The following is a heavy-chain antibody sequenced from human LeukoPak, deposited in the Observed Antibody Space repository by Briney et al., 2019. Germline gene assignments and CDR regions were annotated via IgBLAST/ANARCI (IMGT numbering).Heavy chain of an antibody. CDR3: AKDEGEGSSAFDP. J-gene: IGHJ5*02. Sequence: GRSLRLSCAASGFTFSSYGMHWVRQAPGKGLEWVAVISYDGSNKYYADSVKGRFTNSRDNSKNTLYLQMNSLRAEDTAVYYCAKDEGEGSSAFDPWGQGTLVTVSS. CDR1: GFTFSSYG. CDR2: ISYDGSNK. D-gene: IGHD6-6*01. V-gene: IGHV3-30*18.